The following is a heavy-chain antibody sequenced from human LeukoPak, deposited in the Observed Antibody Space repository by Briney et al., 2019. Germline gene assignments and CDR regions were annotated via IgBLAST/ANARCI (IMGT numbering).Heavy chain of an antibody. CDR1: GYTFTNYA. CDR3: ARAYQPLGGLSFPDS. CDR2: INTNTGDP. J-gene: IGHJ5*01. D-gene: IGHD3-16*02. Sequence: HGASVKVSCKASGYTFTNYAMNWVRQAPGQGLEWMGWINTNTGDPTYAQHFTGRFVFSVDTSVSTAYLQINSLKAEDTAVYYCARAYQPLGGLSFPDSWGQGTLVTVSS. V-gene: IGHV7-4-1*02.